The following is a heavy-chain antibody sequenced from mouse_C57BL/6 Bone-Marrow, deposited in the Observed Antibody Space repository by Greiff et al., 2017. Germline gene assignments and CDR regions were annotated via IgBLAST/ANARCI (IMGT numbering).Heavy chain of an antibody. Sequence: VQLQQSGPELVKPGASVKISCKASGYTFTDYYMNWVKQSHGKSLEWIGDINPNNGGTSYNQKFKGKATLTVDKSSSTAYMELRSLTSEDSAVYYCARGEITTVVATDYWGQGTTLTVSS. J-gene: IGHJ2*01. D-gene: IGHD1-1*01. CDR1: GYTFTDYY. CDR3: ARGEITTVVATDY. CDR2: INPNNGGT. V-gene: IGHV1-26*01.